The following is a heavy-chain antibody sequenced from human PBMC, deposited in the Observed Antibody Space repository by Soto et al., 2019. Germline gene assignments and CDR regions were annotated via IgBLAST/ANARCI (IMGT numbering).Heavy chain of an antibody. Sequence: QVQLQESGPGLVKPSETLSVTCTVSGGSVSSRSHFWSWIRQPPGGGLQWIGYIFYSGSTNYNPSLRRRAPLSEDTSRTQFSLRLTSVTAENTAFYYGARYDAESGPKKITPGGQGTLAPVSS. CDR3: ARYDAESGPKKITP. CDR2: IFYSGST. J-gene: IGHJ5*02. V-gene: IGHV4-61*01. D-gene: IGHD5-12*01. CDR1: GGSVSSRSHF.